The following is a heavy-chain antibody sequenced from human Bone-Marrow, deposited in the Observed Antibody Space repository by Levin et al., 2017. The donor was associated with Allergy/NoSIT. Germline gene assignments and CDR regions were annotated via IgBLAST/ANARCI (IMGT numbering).Heavy chain of an antibody. CDR2: KYPTGRT. V-gene: IGHV4-30-2*01. D-gene: IGHD6-19*01. CDR1: GDSISSAGYS. J-gene: IGHJ4*02. Sequence: PSETLSLTCAVSGDSISSAGYSWGWIRQPPGKGLEWIGYKYPTGRTYYNSSLTSRVTISVDRSKSHFSLEINSVTAADTAVYYCARATGWYYFDYWGQGILVTVSS. CDR3: ARATGWYYFDY.